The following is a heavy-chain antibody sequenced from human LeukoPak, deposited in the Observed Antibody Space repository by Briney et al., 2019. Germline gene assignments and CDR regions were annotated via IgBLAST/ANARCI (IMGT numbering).Heavy chain of an antibody. CDR3: ARDGSQKKSTGWFDP. V-gene: IGHV3-21*01. Sequence: GGSLRFSCAGSGFTFSTYNMNWVRQAPGKGLEWVSSISGWSGFTYYADSVKGRFTISSDNAKNSLFLQMNGLRVEDTAVYYCARDGSQKKSTGWFDPWGAGTLVTVSS. D-gene: IGHD5/OR15-5a*01. J-gene: IGHJ5*02. CDR1: GFTFSTYN. CDR2: ISGWSGFT.